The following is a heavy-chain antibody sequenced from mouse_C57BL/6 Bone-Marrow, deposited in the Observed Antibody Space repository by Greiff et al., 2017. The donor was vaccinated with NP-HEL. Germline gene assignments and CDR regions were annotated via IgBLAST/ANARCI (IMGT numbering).Heavy chain of an antibody. V-gene: IGHV6-6*01. CDR2: IRNKANNHAT. D-gene: IGHD3-1*01. J-gene: IGHJ1*03. CDR1: GFTFSDAW. CDR3: TPIYSTGWYFDV. Sequence: EVQRVESGGGLVQPGGSMKLSCAASGFTFSDAWMDWVRQSPEKGLEWVAEIRNKANNHATYYAESVKGRFTISRDDSKSSVYLQMNSLRAEDTGIYYCTPIYSTGWYFDVWGTGTTVTVSS.